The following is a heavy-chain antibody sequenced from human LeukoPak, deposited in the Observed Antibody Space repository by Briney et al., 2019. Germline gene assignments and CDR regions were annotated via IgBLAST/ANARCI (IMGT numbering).Heavy chain of an antibody. CDR2: IYSGGST. Sequence: GGSLRLSCAASGFTVSSNYMSWVRQAPGKGLEWVSIIYSGGSTYYADSVKGRFTISRDNSKTTLSLQMNSLRAEDTAVYFCARASLELAAAATDAFDIWGQGTLVTVSS. D-gene: IGHD2-2*01. J-gene: IGHJ3*02. CDR1: GFTVSSNY. CDR3: ARASLELAAAATDAFDI. V-gene: IGHV3-66*02.